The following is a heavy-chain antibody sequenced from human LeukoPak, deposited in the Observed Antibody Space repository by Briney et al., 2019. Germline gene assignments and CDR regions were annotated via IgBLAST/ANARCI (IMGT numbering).Heavy chain of an antibody. V-gene: IGHV4-4*07. CDR2: IYTSGST. J-gene: IGHJ4*02. CDR1: GGSISSYY. CDR3: AGGPASDFWSGYYLDY. D-gene: IGHD3-3*01. Sequence: PSETLSLTCTVSGGSISSYYWSWIRQPAGKGLGWIGRIYTSGSTNYNPSLKSRVTMSVDTSKNQFSLKLISVTAADTAVYYCAGGPASDFWSGYYLDYWGQGTLVTVSS.